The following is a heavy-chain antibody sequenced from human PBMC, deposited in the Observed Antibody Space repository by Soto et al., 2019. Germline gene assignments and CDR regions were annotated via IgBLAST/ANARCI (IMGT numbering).Heavy chain of an antibody. D-gene: IGHD3-22*01. J-gene: IGHJ5*02. CDR3: AKDNPASNYYDSSGSMS. Sequence: QVQLVESGGGVVQPGRSLRLSCAASGFTFSSYGMHWVRQAPGKGLEWVAVISYDGSNKYYADSVKGRFTISRDNSKNTLYLQRNSLRAEDTAVYYCAKDNPASNYYDSSGSMSWGPGTLVTVSS. V-gene: IGHV3-30*18. CDR1: GFTFSSYG. CDR2: ISYDGSNK.